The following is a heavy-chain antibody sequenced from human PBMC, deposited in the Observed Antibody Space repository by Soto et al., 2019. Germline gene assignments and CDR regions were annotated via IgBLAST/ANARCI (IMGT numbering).Heavy chain of an antibody. J-gene: IGHJ6*03. CDR1: GGSISSYY. V-gene: IGHV4-59*01. CDR2: IYYSGST. CDR3: ARELSTDYGDYDPYRSGYYYYYQAV. Sequence: PSETLSLTCTVSGGSISSYYWSWIRQPPGKGLEWIGYIYYSGSTNYNPSLKSRVTISVDTSKNQFSLKLSSVTAADTAVYYCARELSTDYGDYDPYRSGYYYYYQAVWGKGTTDTVSS. D-gene: IGHD4-17*01.